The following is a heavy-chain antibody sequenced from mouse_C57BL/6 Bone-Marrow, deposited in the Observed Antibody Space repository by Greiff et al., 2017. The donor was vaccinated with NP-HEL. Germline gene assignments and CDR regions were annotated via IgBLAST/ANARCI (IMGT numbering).Heavy chain of an antibody. CDR2: IWWDDDK. Sequence: QVTLKESGPGILQPSQTLSLTCSFSGFSLSTFGMGVGWIRQPSGKGLEWLAHIWWDDDKYYNPSLKSRLTISKDTSKNQVFLKIANVDTADTATDYCARFPHTPQRAMDYWGQGTSVTVSS. CDR1: GFSLSTFGMG. CDR3: ARFPHTPQRAMDY. J-gene: IGHJ4*01. D-gene: IGHD5-1-1*01. V-gene: IGHV8-8*01.